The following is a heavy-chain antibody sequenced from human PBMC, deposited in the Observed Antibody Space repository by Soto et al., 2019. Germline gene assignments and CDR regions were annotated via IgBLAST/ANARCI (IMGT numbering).Heavy chain of an antibody. CDR1: GGSISSGGYS. J-gene: IGHJ3*02. CDR2: IYHSGST. CDR3: ARGSVVVTAIDAFDI. Sequence: QLPLQESGSGLVKPSQTLSLTCAVSGGSISSGGYSWSWIRQPPGKGLEWIGYIYHSGSTYYNPSLKSRVTISVDRSKNQFSLKLSSVTAADTAVYYCARGSVVVTAIDAFDIWGQGTMVTVSS. V-gene: IGHV4-30-2*01. D-gene: IGHD2-21*02.